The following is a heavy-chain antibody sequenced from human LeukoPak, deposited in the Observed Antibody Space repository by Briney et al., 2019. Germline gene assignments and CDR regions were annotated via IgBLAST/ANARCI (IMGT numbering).Heavy chain of an antibody. CDR2: IYTSGST. CDR3: AREGRVWFGELLYVNWFDP. CDR1: GGSISSYY. V-gene: IGHV4-4*07. Sequence: SETLSLTCTVSGGSISSYYWSWIRQPAGKGLEWIGRIYTSGSTNYNPFLKSRVTMSVDTSKNQFSLKLSSVTAADTAVYYCAREGRVWFGELLYVNWFDPWGQGTLVTVSS. J-gene: IGHJ5*02. D-gene: IGHD3-10*01.